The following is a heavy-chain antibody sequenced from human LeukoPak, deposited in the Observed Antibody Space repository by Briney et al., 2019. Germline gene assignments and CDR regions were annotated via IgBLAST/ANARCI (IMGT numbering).Heavy chain of an antibody. Sequence: GGSLRLSCAASGFTVSSNYMSWVRQAPGKGLDWVSVIFSGGDTYFADSVKGRFTISRDNSKNTLYLQMNSLRAEDTAVYYCARSSGWYFRFDLWGRGTLVTVSS. J-gene: IGHJ2*01. CDR3: ARSSGWYFRFDL. CDR1: GFTVSSNY. D-gene: IGHD6-19*01. CDR2: IFSGGDT. V-gene: IGHV3-53*01.